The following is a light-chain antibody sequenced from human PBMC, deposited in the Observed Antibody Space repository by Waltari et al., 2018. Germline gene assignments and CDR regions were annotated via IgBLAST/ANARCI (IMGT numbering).Light chain of an antibody. CDR3: MQGLQIPWT. CDR1: QSLLHSNGNTY. J-gene: IGKJ1*01. Sequence: DIVITQSPLALPVTPGAPASISCRSSQSLLHSNGNTYLEWFLQRPGQSPQFLIFLASRRASGVPDRFSGYGSGTDFTLNISRVEAEDVGIYYCMQGLQIPWTFGQGTRADIK. CDR2: LAS. V-gene: IGKV2-28*01.